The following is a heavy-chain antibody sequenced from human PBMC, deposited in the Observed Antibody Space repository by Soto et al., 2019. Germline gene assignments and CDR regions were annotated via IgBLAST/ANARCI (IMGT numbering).Heavy chain of an antibody. CDR2: ISAYNGNT. CDR1: GYTFTSYG. V-gene: IGHV1-18*01. D-gene: IGHD1-26*01. Sequence: ASVKVSCKASGYTFTSYGISWVRQAPGQGLEWMGWISAYNGNTNYAQKLQGRVTMTTDTSTSTAYMELRSLRSDDTAVYYCAREGAEWELSQNFDYWGQGTLVTVSS. CDR3: AREGAEWELSQNFDY. J-gene: IGHJ4*02.